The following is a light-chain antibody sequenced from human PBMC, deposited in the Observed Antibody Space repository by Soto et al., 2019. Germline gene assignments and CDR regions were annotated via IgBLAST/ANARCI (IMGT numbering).Light chain of an antibody. CDR2: GAS. V-gene: IGKV3-15*01. CDR3: QQYYKWPLT. CDR1: QSVSSN. J-gene: IGKJ4*01. Sequence: EIVMTQSPATLSVSPGERATLSCRASQSVSSNLAWYQQKPGQAPSLLIYGASTRATGTPARFSGSGSGTELTLTISSLQSEDFAVYYCQQYYKWPLTFGGGTKGDIK.